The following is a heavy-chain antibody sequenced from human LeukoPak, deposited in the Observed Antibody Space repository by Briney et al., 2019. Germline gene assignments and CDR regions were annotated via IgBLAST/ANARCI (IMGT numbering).Heavy chain of an antibody. V-gene: IGHV3-21*01. CDR3: ARVPIAAAGIYGMDV. J-gene: IGHJ6*02. CDR1: GFTFSSYS. D-gene: IGHD6-13*01. Sequence: GGSLRLSCAASGFTFSSYSMIWVRQAPGKGLEWVSSISISSSYIYYADSVTGRFTISRDNAKHSLYLQMNSLRAQDTAVYYCARVPIAAAGIYGMDVWGQGTTVTVSS. CDR2: ISISSSYI.